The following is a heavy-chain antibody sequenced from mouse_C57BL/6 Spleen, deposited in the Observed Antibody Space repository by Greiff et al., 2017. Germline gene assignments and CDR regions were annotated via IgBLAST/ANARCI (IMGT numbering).Heavy chain of an antibody. Sequence: VQLVESGAELVKPGASVKISCKASGYAFSSYWMNWVKQRPGKGLEWLGQIYPGDGDTNYNGKFKGKATLTADKSSSTAYMQLSSLTSEDSAVYFCARRDWDGFDYWGQGTTLTVSS. V-gene: IGHV1-80*01. CDR3: ARRDWDGFDY. CDR1: GYAFSSYW. D-gene: IGHD4-1*01. J-gene: IGHJ2*01. CDR2: IYPGDGDT.